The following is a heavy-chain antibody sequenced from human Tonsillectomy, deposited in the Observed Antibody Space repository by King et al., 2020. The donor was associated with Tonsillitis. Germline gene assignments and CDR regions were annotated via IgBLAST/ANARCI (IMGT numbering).Heavy chain of an antibody. V-gene: IGHV4-34*01. CDR1: AGSFSGYY. J-gene: IGHJ2*01. CDR3: ARRRWFGELVNWYFDL. CDR2: INHSGST. D-gene: IGHD3-10*01. Sequence: VQLQQWGAGLLKPSEPLSLTCAVYAGSFSGYYWSWIRQPPGKGLEWIWEINHSGSTNYKPSLKSRVTISLDTSKNQFSLKLHSVTAADTAVYYCARRRWFGELVNWYFDLWGRGTLVTVSS.